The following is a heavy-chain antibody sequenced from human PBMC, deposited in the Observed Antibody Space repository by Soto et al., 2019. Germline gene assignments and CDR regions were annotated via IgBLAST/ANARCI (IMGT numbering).Heavy chain of an antibody. J-gene: IGHJ4*02. Sequence: ELQLVESGGGLVKPGGSLRLSCAASGFSLRSYSMNWVRQAPGQGLEWVSSISSSSNNIYYADSVKGRFTISRDNAKNSLFLQVNSLRAEATSVYFCARALTTATGALEYWGQGTLVTVSS. CDR1: GFSLRSYS. CDR3: ARALTTATGALEY. D-gene: IGHD6-13*01. CDR2: ISSSSNNI. V-gene: IGHV3-21*01.